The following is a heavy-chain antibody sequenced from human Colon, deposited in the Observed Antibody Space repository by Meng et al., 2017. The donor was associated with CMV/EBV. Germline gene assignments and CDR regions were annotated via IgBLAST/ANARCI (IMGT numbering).Heavy chain of an antibody. D-gene: IGHD1-26*01. CDR3: ARDKGFLGGTFDY. J-gene: IGHJ4*02. Sequence: AGFTFRSYTMHWVGQAQGKGLEWVSSISTSGTNIYYADSVKGRFTVSRDDSRDSLYLQLNSLRAEDTALYYCARDKGFLGGTFDYWGQGTLVTVSS. V-gene: IGHV3-21*01. CDR2: ISTSGTNI. CDR1: GFTFRSYT.